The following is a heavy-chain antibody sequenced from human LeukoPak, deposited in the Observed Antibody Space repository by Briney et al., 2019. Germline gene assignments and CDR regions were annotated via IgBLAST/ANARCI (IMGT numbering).Heavy chain of an antibody. CDR2: ISGSGGST. V-gene: IGHV3-23*01. CDR3: AKWGYYDFWSGYNNWFDP. CDR1: GFTFSSYA. Sequence: GGSLRLSCAASGFTFSSYAMSWVRQAPGKGLGWVSAISGSGGSTYYADSVKGWFTISRDNSKNTLYLQMNSLRAEDTAVYYCAKWGYYDFWSGYNNWFDPWGQGTLVTVSS. J-gene: IGHJ5*02. D-gene: IGHD3-3*01.